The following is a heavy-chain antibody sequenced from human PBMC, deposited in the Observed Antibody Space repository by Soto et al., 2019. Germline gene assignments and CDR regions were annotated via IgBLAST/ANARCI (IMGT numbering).Heavy chain of an antibody. CDR1: GGSISSGGYY. J-gene: IGHJ3*02. Sequence: SETLSLTCTVPGGSISSGGYYWSWIRQHPGKGLEWIGYIYYSGSTYYNPSLKSRVTISVDTSKNQFSLKLSSVTAADTAVYYCARENYYYDSSRGGGAFDIWGQGTMVTVSS. CDR3: ARENYYYDSSRGGGAFDI. CDR2: IYYSGST. D-gene: IGHD3-22*01. V-gene: IGHV4-31*03.